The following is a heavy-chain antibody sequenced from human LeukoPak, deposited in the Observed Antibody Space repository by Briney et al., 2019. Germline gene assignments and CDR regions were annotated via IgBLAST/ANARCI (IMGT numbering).Heavy chain of an antibody. CDR3: AKEFYFATAV. CDR1: GFTFSTYA. D-gene: IGHD2-15*01. J-gene: IGHJ6*02. Sequence: GVSLRLSCAASGFTFSTYAMSWVRQAPGKGLEWVSAISGGGGTTHYADSVKGRFTISRDNSMNTLSLQMNNLRAEDTAVYYCAKEFYFATAVWGQGTTVTVSS. V-gene: IGHV3-23*01. CDR2: ISGGGGTT.